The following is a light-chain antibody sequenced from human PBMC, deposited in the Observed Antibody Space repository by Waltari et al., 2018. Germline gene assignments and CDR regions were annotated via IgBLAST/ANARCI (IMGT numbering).Light chain of an antibody. V-gene: IGKV1-5*03. CDR1: QSISSW. CDR2: KAA. Sequence: DIQMTQSPSTLSASVGDRVTITCRASQSISSWWAWYQQKPGKAPKLLIYKAASLEIGVPSRFSGSGSGTEFTLTISSLQPDDIATYYCQQYNSYTFGQGTKLEIK. J-gene: IGKJ2*01. CDR3: QQYNSYT.